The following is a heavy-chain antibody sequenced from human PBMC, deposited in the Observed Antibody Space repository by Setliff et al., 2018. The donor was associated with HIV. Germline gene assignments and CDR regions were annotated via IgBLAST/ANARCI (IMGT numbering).Heavy chain of an antibody. Sequence: SETLSLTCTVSGDSISSGSYYWSWIRQPAGKGLEWIGRIYTSGSTSYNPSLKSRVTISVDTSRNQFSLNLNSVTAADTAVYYCARANFWSGYYGYWGQGTLVTVSS. D-gene: IGHD3-3*01. J-gene: IGHJ4*02. CDR2: IYTSGST. CDR3: ARANFWSGYYGY. V-gene: IGHV4-61*02. CDR1: GDSISSGSYY.